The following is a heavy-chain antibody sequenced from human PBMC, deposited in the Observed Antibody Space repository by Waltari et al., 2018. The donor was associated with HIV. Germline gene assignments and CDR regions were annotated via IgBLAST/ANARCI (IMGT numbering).Heavy chain of an antibody. CDR1: GFTFSTYS. D-gene: IGHD5-18*01. CDR3: ARARGYSYGYEDY. CDR2: ISNSGNTI. J-gene: IGHJ4*02. Sequence: EVQLVESGGDLVQPGGSLRLSCAASGFTFSTYSMNWVPPAPGKGLEWMSYISNSGNTIDYADSVKGRFTISRDNAKNSLSLQMHSLRAEDTAVYYCARARGYSYGYEDYWGQGALVTVSS. V-gene: IGHV3-48*04.